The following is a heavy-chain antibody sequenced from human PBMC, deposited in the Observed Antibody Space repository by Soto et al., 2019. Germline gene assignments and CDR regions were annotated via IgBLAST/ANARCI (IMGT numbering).Heavy chain of an antibody. CDR3: ARGAPYCSSTSCYFYYYYMDV. D-gene: IGHD2-2*01. CDR2: INHSGST. J-gene: IGHJ6*03. Sequence: SETLSLTCAVYGGSFSGYYWSWIRQPPGKGLEWIGEINHSGSTNYNPSLKSRVTISVDTSKNQFSLKLSSVTAADTAVYYCARGAPYCSSTSCYFYYYYMDVWGKGTTVTVSS. V-gene: IGHV4-34*01. CDR1: GGSFSGYY.